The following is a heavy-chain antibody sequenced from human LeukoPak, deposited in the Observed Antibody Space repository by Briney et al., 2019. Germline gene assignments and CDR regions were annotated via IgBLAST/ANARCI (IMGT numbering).Heavy chain of an antibody. CDR2: IYYSGYT. Sequence: SETLSLTCTVSGGSISSYYWSWIRQPPGKGLKWIGNIYYSGYTTYSPSLRSRVTISVDTSKNQFSLKLSSVTAADTAVYYCARDENGYVWGSFRAWGQGTLVTVSS. CDR3: ARDENGYVWGSFRA. J-gene: IGHJ5*02. CDR1: GGSISSYY. V-gene: IGHV4-59*12. D-gene: IGHD3-16*02.